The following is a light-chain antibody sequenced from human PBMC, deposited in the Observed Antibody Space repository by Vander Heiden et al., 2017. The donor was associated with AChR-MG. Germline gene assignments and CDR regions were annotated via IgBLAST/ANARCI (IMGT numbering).Light chain of an antibody. CDR3: QSADSSGTPVV. Sequence: SYELTQPPSVSVSPGQTARITCSGDALPRQYAYWYQQKPGQAPVLVIYKDSERPSGIPERFSGSNSGTTVTLTISGVQADDEADYYCQSADSSGTPVVFGGGTKLTGL. CDR1: ALPRQY. J-gene: IGLJ2*01. V-gene: IGLV3-25*03. CDR2: KDS.